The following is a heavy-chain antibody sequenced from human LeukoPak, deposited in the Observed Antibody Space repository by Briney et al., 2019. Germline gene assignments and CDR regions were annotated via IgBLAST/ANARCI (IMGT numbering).Heavy chain of an antibody. Sequence: SETLSLTCTVSGGSINSYYWSWIRQPPGKGLEWIGFIYYSGTTNYNPSLKSRVTISLDTSKKQFSLKLSSVTAADTAVYYCASSTNFTNYYDSSGYYYGYYYYYMDVWGKGTTVTVSS. CDR1: GGSINSYY. D-gene: IGHD3-22*01. V-gene: IGHV4-59*01. CDR3: ASSTNFTNYYDSSGYYYGYYYYYMDV. J-gene: IGHJ6*03. CDR2: IYYSGTT.